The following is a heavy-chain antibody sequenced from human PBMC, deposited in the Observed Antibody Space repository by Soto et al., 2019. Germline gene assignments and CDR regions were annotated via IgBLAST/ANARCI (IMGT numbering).Heavy chain of an antibody. J-gene: IGHJ4*02. D-gene: IGHD2-15*01. CDR2: IYHSGTT. CDR1: GYSISSGYN. V-gene: IGHV4-38-2*02. Sequence: ASETLSRTCAVSGYSISSGYNCAWLRQPPGKGLEWIGSIYHSGTTFYNPSLKNQVIISVDTSKNRFSLQLTSVTAADTAIYYCAKENFIHGGCYSFDYWGQGTLVTVSS. CDR3: AKENFIHGGCYSFDY.